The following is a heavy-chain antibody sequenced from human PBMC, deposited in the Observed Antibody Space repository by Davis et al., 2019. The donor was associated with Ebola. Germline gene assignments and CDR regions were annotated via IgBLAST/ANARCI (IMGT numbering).Heavy chain of an antibody. CDR3: ARVASYGDYFDY. V-gene: IGHV4-59*12. CDR2: TYYSGST. J-gene: IGHJ4*02. CDR1: GGYISGYY. D-gene: IGHD5-18*01. Sequence: GSLRLSCTVSGGYISGYYWSWIRQPPGKGLEWIGYTYYSGSTHYNPSLKSRVTISGDTSRNQFSLKLSSVTAADTAVYYCARVASYGDYFDYWGLGTLVTVSS.